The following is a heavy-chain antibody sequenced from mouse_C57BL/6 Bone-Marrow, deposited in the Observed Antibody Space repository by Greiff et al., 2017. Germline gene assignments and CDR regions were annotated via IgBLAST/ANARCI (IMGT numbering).Heavy chain of an antibody. D-gene: IGHD1-1*01. J-gene: IGHJ2*01. CDR3: TRSPTVVAIPRDY. CDR2: IDPETGGT. V-gene: IGHV1-15*01. CDR1: GYTFTDYE. Sequence: VQLQQSGAELVRPGASVTLSCKASGYTFTDYEMHWVKQTPVHGLEWIGAIDPETGGTAYNQKFKGKAILTADKSSSTAYMELRSLTSEDSAVYYCTRSPTVVAIPRDYWGQGTTLTVSS.